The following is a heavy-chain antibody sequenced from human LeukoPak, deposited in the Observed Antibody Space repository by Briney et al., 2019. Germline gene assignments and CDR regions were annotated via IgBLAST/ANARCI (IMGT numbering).Heavy chain of an antibody. CDR3: ARTAMVRGVIILDY. V-gene: IGHV5-51*01. D-gene: IGHD3-10*01. J-gene: IGHJ4*02. CDR1: GYSFTSYW. CDR2: IHPGDSDT. Sequence: GESLKISCKGSGYSFTSYWIGWVRQMPGKGLEWMGIIHPGDSDTRYSPSFQGQVTIPADKSISTAYLQWSSLKASDTAMYYCARTAMVRGVIILDYWGQGTLVTVSS.